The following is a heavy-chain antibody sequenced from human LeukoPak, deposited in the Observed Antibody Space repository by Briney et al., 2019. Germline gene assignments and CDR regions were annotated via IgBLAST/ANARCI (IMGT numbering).Heavy chain of an antibody. CDR3: ARERPIYCSSTSCYFLDY. CDR2: IHTSGTT. D-gene: IGHD2-2*01. Sequence: SETLSLTCTVSTGSIGSYYWSWIRQPAGKGLEWIGRIHTSGTTNYNPSLKSRVTMSVDTSKNQFSLKLSSVTAADTAVYYCARERPIYCSSTSCYFLDYWGQGTLVTVSS. J-gene: IGHJ4*02. CDR1: TGSIGSYY. V-gene: IGHV4-4*07.